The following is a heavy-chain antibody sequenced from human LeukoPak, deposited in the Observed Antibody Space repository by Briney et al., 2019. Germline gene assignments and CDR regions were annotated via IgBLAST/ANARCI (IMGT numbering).Heavy chain of an antibody. CDR2: ISDSGGST. CDR3: VRGYSFGPYGMDV. CDR1: VFPFSSYA. J-gene: IGHJ6*02. V-gene: IGHV3-64D*09. Sequence: GGSLRLSCSASVFPFSSYAMHWVREAPGKGLEYVSGISDSGGSTYYADSVKSRFTISRDNSKNTLYLQMSSLRAEDTAVYFCVRGYSFGPYGMDVWGQGTTVTVSS. D-gene: IGHD2-15*01.